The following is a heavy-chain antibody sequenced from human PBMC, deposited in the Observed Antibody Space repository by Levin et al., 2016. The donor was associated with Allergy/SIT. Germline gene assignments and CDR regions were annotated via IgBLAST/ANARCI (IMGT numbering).Heavy chain of an antibody. CDR3: ARGGVDWNYDF. Sequence: SETLSLTCTVSGGSMTNYYWNWIRQPQGRDWSGLDISFTVGAPTTTPPSRVESSYHVDTSKNQFSLKLNSVTAADTAVYYCARGGVDWNYDFWGQGTLVTVSS. D-gene: IGHD1-7*01. CDR2: SFTVGAP. V-gene: IGHV4-59*01. CDR1: GGSMTNYY. J-gene: IGHJ4*02.